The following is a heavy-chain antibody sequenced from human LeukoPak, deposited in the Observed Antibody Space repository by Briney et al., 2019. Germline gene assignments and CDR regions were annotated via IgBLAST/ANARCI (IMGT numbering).Heavy chain of an antibody. V-gene: IGHV3-74*01. CDR3: ATAGNYRFDY. CDR1: GFTFSSNG. CDR2: INPDGSTI. Sequence: GGSLRLSCAASGFTFSSNGMNWVRQAPGKGLVWVSRINPDGSTINYADSVKGRFTISRDNAKNTLYLQMNSLRAEDTAVYYCATAGNYRFDYWGQGTLVTVSS. D-gene: IGHD1-7*01. J-gene: IGHJ4*02.